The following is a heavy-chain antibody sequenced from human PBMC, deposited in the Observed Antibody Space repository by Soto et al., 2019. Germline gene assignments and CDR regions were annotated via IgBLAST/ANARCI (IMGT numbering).Heavy chain of an antibody. CDR1: GGSISEKY. Sequence: NPSETLSLTCTVSGGSISEKYWNWVRQPPGKGLEWIGLIFANGNTDYNPSLKSRVTMSVDASKNQFSLRLTSMTAADTAVYYCVASLAASGLNWLDPWGRGTLVTVSS. D-gene: IGHD6-13*01. J-gene: IGHJ5*02. CDR2: IFANGNT. CDR3: VASLAASGLNWLDP. V-gene: IGHV4-4*07.